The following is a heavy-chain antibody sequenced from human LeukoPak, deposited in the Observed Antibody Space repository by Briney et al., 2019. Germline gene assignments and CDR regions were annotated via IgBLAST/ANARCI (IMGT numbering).Heavy chain of an antibody. CDR1: GDSVSSNSAA. D-gene: IGHD6-19*01. J-gene: IGHJ3*02. CDR3: ATGIAVAGTPGAFDI. V-gene: IGHV6-1*01. Sequence: SQTLSLTCAISGDSVSSNSAAWNWIRQSPSRGLEWLGRSYYRYKWYNDYAVSVKSRITINPDTSKNQFSQQLNSVTPEDTAVYYCATGIAVAGTPGAFDIWGQGTMVTVSS. CDR2: SYYRYKWYN.